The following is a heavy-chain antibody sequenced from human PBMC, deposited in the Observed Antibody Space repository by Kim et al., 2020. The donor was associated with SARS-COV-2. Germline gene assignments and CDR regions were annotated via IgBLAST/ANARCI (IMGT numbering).Heavy chain of an antibody. CDR3: ARDREDIVVVPAATHNYGMDV. CDR2: IWYDGSNK. Sequence: GGSLRLSCAASGFTFSSYGMHWVRQAPGKGLEWVAVIWYDGSNKYYADSVKGRFTISRDNSKNTLYLQMNSLRAEDTAVYYCARDREDIVVVPAATHNYGMDVWGQGTTVTVSS. V-gene: IGHV3-33*01. CDR1: GFTFSSYG. D-gene: IGHD2-2*01. J-gene: IGHJ6*02.